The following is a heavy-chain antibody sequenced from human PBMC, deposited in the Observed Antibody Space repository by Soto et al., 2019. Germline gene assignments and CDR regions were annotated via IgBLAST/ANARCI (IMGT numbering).Heavy chain of an antibody. CDR3: ARGRYQFDY. D-gene: IGHD3-16*02. J-gene: IGHJ4*02. Sequence: EVQLVESGGGLVQPGGSLRLSCAASGFILSSYAMTWVRQAPGKGLEWVANINEDGSEKDYVDSVKGRFTISSDNAKNSLSLQMNSLRAEDTAVYYCARGRYQFDYWGQGTLVTVSS. CDR1: GFILSSYA. V-gene: IGHV3-7*01. CDR2: INEDGSEK.